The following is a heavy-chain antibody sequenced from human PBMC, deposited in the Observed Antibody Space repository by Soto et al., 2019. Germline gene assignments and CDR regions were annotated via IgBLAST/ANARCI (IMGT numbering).Heavy chain of an antibody. J-gene: IGHJ4*02. Sequence: EVQLLESGGGLVQPGGSLRLSCAASGFTFSSYAMSWVRQAPGKGLEWVSAISGSGGSTYYADSVKGRFTISRDNSKNTLYLQMNSLRAEDTAVYYCAKEDSVMITFGGVIAIDYWGQGTLVTVSS. CDR3: AKEDSVMITFGGVIAIDY. D-gene: IGHD3-16*02. V-gene: IGHV3-23*01. CDR2: ISGSGGST. CDR1: GFTFSSYA.